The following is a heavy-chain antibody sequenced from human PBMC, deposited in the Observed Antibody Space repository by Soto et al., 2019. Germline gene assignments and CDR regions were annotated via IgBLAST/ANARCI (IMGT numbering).Heavy chain of an antibody. V-gene: IGHV2-70*11. CDR2: IDWDDDK. J-gene: IGHJ4*02. CDR1: GFSLSTSGVS. CDR3: AREGRGYSYGRSFDY. D-gene: IGHD5-18*01. Sequence: SGPTLVNPTQTLTLTCTFSGFSLSTSGVSVGWIRQPPGKALEWLARIDWDDDKYYSTSLKTRLTISKDTSKNQVVLTMTNMDPVDTATYYCAREGRGYSYGRSFDYWGQGTLVTVSS.